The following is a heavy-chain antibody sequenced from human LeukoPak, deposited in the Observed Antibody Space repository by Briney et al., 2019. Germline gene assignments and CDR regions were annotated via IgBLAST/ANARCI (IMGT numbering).Heavy chain of an antibody. CDR3: ARGPSHYGRVYWDY. V-gene: IGHV4-34*01. J-gene: IGHJ4*02. D-gene: IGHD3-10*01. Sequence: SETLSLTCAVYGGSFSGYYWSWIRQPPGKGLEWIGEINHSGSTNYNPSLKSRVTISVDTSKNQFSLKLSSVTAADTAVYYCARGPSHYGRVYWDYWGQGPLVTVSS. CDR2: INHSGST. CDR1: GGSFSGYY.